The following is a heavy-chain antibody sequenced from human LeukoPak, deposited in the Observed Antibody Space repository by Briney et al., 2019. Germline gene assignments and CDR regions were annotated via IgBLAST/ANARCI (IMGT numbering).Heavy chain of an antibody. J-gene: IGHJ4*02. V-gene: IGHV4-59*01. Sequence: SETLSLTCTVSVDSINNYYWSWIRQSPGKGLEWLGDIYYTWSTDYNPSLTTRVTISVDTSKQQVSLRLSTVTAADTAVYDSARSGGKYQGLAFDYWGQGALVTVSS. CDR3: ARSGGKYQGLAFDY. CDR1: VDSINNYY. CDR2: IYYTWST. D-gene: IGHD2-2*01.